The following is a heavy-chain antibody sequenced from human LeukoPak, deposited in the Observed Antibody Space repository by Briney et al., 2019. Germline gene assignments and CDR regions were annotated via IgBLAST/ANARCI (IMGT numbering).Heavy chain of an antibody. J-gene: IGHJ4*02. CDR3: ARGTPYCSSASCYNY. D-gene: IGHD2-2*02. Sequence: ASVKVSCKASGCDFTSFNVNWVRQAPGQGLEWMGWVNTNSGNTGYAQKFQGKVTMTRNTSINTAYMELSNLASEDTAVYYCARGTPYCSSASCYNYWGQGSLVTVSS. CDR2: VNTNSGNT. CDR1: GCDFTSFN. V-gene: IGHV1-8*01.